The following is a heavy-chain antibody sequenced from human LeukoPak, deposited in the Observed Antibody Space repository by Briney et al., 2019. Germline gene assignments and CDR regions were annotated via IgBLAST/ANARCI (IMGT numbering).Heavy chain of an antibody. J-gene: IGHJ5*02. V-gene: IGHV3-30*18. CDR1: GFTFSSYG. CDR3: AKDHYNWNPLGWFDP. D-gene: IGHD1-20*01. Sequence: PGGSLRLSCAASGFTFSSYGMHWVRQAPGKGLEWVAVISYDGSNKYYADSVKGRFTISRDNSKNTLYLQMNSLRAEDTAVYYCAKDHYNWNPLGWFDPWGQGTLVTVSS. CDR2: ISYDGSNK.